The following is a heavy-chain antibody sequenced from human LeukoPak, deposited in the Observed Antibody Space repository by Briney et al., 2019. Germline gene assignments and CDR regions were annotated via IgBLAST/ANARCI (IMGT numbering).Heavy chain of an antibody. Sequence: GGSLRLSCAAAEFTFTSYWICWVRQAPGKGLEWVANINQDGSEKYYVDSVKGRFTISRDNAKNSLFLQMNSLRAEDTAVYYCARARNCDDWGQGTLVTVSS. CDR3: ARARNCDD. J-gene: IGHJ4*02. V-gene: IGHV3-7*05. CDR2: INQDGSEK. CDR1: EFTFTSYW. D-gene: IGHD1-7*01.